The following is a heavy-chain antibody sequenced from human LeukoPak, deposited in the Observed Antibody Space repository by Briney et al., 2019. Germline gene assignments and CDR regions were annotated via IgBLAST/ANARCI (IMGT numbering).Heavy chain of an antibody. J-gene: IGHJ4*02. D-gene: IGHD6-6*01. CDR1: GGSFSGYY. CDR2: INHRGST. Sequence: SETLSLTCAVYGGSFSGYYWSWIRQPPGKGLEWIGEINHRGSTNYNPSLKSRVTISVDTSKNQFSLKLSSVTAADTAVYYCARIRYSSSSIFDYWGQGTLVTVSS. CDR3: ARIRYSSSSIFDY. V-gene: IGHV4-34*01.